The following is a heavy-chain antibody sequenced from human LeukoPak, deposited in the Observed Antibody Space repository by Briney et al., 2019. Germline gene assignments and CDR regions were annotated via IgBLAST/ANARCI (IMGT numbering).Heavy chain of an antibody. CDR3: AKDGSIAVAGTLGY. CDR2: ISGSGGST. Sequence: GGSLRLSCAASGFTFSSYAISWVRQAPGKGLEWVSAISGSGGSTYYADSVKGRFTISRDNSKNTLYLQMNSLRAEDTAVYYCAKDGSIAVAGTLGYWGQGTLVTVSS. CDR1: GFTFSSYA. D-gene: IGHD6-19*01. J-gene: IGHJ4*02. V-gene: IGHV3-23*01.